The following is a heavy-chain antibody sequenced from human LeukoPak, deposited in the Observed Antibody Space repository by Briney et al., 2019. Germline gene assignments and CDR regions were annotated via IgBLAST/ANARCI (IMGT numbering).Heavy chain of an antibody. J-gene: IGHJ4*02. Sequence: GRSLRLSCAASGFTFSDYGIHWVRQAPGQGLEWVALIWYDGSKKDYADSVEGGFTISRDNTKNTLYLHLKSLRADHTAVYYSARAHSSSSTFDLWGQGTLVTVSS. V-gene: IGHV3-33*01. CDR2: IWYDGSKK. CDR3: ARAHSSSSTFDL. CDR1: GFTFSDYG. D-gene: IGHD6-6*01.